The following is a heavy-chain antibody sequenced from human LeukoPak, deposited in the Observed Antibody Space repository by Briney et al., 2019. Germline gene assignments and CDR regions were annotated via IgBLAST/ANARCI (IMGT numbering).Heavy chain of an antibody. V-gene: IGHV3-48*03. CDR2: ISSSGSTI. J-gene: IGHJ4*02. D-gene: IGHD3-16*02. CDR3: ARDYDYVWGSYRYTLDY. Sequence: PGGSLRLSCAASGFTFSSYEMNWVRQAPGKGLEWVSYISSSGSTIYYADSVKGRFTISRDNAKNSLYLQMNSLRAEDTAVYYCARDYDYVWGSYRYTLDYWGQGTLVTVSS. CDR1: GFTFSSYE.